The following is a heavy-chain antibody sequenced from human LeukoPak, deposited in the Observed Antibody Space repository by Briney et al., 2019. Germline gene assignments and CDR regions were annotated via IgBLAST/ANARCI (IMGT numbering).Heavy chain of an antibody. CDR2: IYNSGST. J-gene: IGHJ5*02. CDR3: AGDSGYDRYNWFDP. Sequence: SETLSLTCTVSGGSISSHYWSWIRQSPGKGLEWIGYIYNSGSTKYNPSLKSRVTISVDTSKKQFSLKLSSVTAADTAVYYCAGDSGYDRYNWFDPWGQGTLVTVPS. D-gene: IGHD5-12*01. CDR1: GGSISSHY. V-gene: IGHV4-59*11.